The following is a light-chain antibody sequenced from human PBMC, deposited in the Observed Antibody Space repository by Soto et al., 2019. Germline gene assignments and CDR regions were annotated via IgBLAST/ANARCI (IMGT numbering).Light chain of an antibody. Sequence: SYELTQPPSVSVAPGKTARITCGGNNIGSKSVHWYQQKPGQAPVLVIYYDSDRPSGIPERFSGSNSGNTATLTISRVEAGDEAHYYCQVWDSSSGVVFGGGTKLTVL. J-gene: IGLJ2*01. V-gene: IGLV3-21*04. CDR1: NIGSKS. CDR2: YDS. CDR3: QVWDSSSGVV.